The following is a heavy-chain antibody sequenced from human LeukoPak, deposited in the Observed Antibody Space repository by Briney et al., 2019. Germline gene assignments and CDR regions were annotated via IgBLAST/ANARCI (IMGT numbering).Heavy chain of an antibody. D-gene: IGHD2-15*01. CDR2: ISSDGNTI. V-gene: IGHV3-48*03. Sequence: PGESLRLSCAASGFTFSSYEMNWVRQAPGKGLEWISYISSDGNTIYYADSVKGRFTISRDNAKNSLYLHMNSLRAEDTAVYYCTRAKPPYCRGGSCRTPGAFDIRGQGTVVTVSS. J-gene: IGHJ3*02. CDR1: GFTFSSYE. CDR3: TRAKPPYCRGGSCRTPGAFDI.